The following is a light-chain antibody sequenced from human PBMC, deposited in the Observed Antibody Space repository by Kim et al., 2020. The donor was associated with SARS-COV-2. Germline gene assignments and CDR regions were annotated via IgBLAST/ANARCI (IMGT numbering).Light chain of an antibody. Sequence: VGRTVRITCQGDSLRSYYASWYQQKPGQAPVLVIYGKNNRPSGIPDRFSGSSSGNTASLTITGAQAEDEADYYCNSRDSSGNHVVFGGGTQLTVL. CDR2: GKN. V-gene: IGLV3-19*01. CDR1: SLRSYY. CDR3: NSRDSSGNHVV. J-gene: IGLJ2*01.